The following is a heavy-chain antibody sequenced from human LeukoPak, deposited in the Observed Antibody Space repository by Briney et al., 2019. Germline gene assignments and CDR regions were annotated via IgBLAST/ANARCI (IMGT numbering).Heavy chain of an antibody. D-gene: IGHD3-22*01. J-gene: IGHJ4*02. CDR1: GFTFSSYT. CDR3: AREGGTMISYRPFDY. V-gene: IGHV3-30*04. Sequence: PGRSLRLSCAASGFTFSSYTMHWVRQAPGTGLLWVAAISYDGNNKFYADSVRGRFTISRDSSKNTLYLEMNSLRPEDTAIYYCAREGGTMISYRPFDYWGQGTLVTVSS. CDR2: ISYDGNNK.